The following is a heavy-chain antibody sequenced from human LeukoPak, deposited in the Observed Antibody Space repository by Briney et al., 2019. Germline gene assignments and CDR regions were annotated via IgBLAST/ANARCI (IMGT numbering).Heavy chain of an antibody. J-gene: IGHJ6*03. CDR2: INHSGST. D-gene: IGHD5-18*01. Sequence: SETLSLTCAVYGGSFSGYYWSWIRQPPGKGLEWIGEINHSGSTNYNPSLKSRVTISVDTSKNQFSLKLSSVTAADTAVYYCARGNQGQLWLQYYYYYVDVWGKGTTVTVSS. CDR1: GGSFSGYY. V-gene: IGHV4-34*01. CDR3: ARGNQGQLWLQYYYYYVDV.